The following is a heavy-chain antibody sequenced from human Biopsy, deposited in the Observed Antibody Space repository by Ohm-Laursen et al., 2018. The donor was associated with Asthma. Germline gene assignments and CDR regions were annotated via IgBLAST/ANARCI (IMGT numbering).Heavy chain of an antibody. CDR3: VRGSSSWHHGPFHYYYGLDV. Sequence: SETLSLTCSLSSGSGGYMRSGNYYWGWIRQPPGKGLEWIGSIYYSGTTYYNPSLGSRVTVSADTSKNQFSLKLTSVTAADTAVYYCVRGSSSWHHGPFHYYYGLDVWGQGTLVTVSS. CDR1: SGSGGYMRSGNYY. CDR2: IYYSGTT. J-gene: IGHJ6*02. D-gene: IGHD6-13*01. V-gene: IGHV4-39*01.